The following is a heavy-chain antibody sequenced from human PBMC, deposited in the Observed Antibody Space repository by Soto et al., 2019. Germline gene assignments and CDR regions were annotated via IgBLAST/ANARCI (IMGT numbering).Heavy chain of an antibody. CDR1: GGTFTSYS. V-gene: IGHV1-69*04. Sequence: QVQLVQSGAEVKKPGSSVKVSCKASGGTFTSYSITWVRQAPGQGLEWMGRIIPVLGIVNYAQKFQGRVTITADKSTTTAYMELSSLRSEDMAVYYCARDGLGTTRRYFDSWGQGTLVTVSS. J-gene: IGHJ4*02. D-gene: IGHD1-1*01. CDR3: ARDGLGTTRRYFDS. CDR2: IIPVLGIV.